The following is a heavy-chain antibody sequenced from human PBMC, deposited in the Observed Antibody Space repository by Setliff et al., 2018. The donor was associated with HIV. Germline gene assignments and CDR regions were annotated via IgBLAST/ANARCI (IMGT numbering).Heavy chain of an antibody. CDR2: IYPGDSDT. CDR1: GYRFTDYW. V-gene: IGHV5-51*01. CDR3: ARRLYSSEAFDPSGLDY. D-gene: IGHD6-25*01. J-gene: IGHJ4*02. Sequence: PGESLKISCRGSGYRFTDYWIGWVRQMPGKGLEWMGVIYPGDSDTRYNPSFQGQVAISADKSTSTAYLQWSSLKASDTAMYYCARRLYSSEAFDPSGLDYWGQGTLVTVSS.